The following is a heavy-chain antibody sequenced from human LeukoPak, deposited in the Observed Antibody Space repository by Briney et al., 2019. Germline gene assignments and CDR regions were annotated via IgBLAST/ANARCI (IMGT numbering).Heavy chain of an antibody. CDR1: GFSFSSYE. V-gene: IGHV3-48*03. CDR2: ISSSGSTI. D-gene: IGHD3-9*01. J-gene: IGHJ6*03. Sequence: GSLRLSCAASGFSFSSYEMNWVRQAPGKGLEWVSYISSSGSTIYYADSVKGRFTISRDNAKNSLYLQMNSLRAEDTAVYYCARVGGYDIIYYYYYMDVWGKGTTVTISS. CDR3: ARVGGYDIIYYYYYMDV.